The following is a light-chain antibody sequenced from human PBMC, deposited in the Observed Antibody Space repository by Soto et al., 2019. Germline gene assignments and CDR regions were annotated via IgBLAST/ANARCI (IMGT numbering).Light chain of an antibody. V-gene: IGKV3-15*01. CDR2: GAS. J-gene: IGKJ5*01. CDR3: QQYNNWPL. CDR1: QSVSSN. Sequence: EIVMTQSPATLSVTPWERAKLYCRASQSVSSNLAWYQQKPGQAPRLLIYGASTRATGIPARFSGSGSGTEFTLTISSLQSEDFAVYYCQQYNNWPLFGQGTRLEIK.